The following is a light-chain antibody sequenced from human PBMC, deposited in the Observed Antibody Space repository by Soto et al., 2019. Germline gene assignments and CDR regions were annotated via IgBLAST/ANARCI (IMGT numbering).Light chain of an antibody. V-gene: IGKV3-20*01. CDR3: QQYGSSPPYT. Sequence: EIVLTQSPDTVSLSPGERATLSCRASRSFSSSSLAWYQQKPGQAPRLLIYAASSRATGIPDRFSGSKSGTDFTLTISRLEPEDSAVYYCQQYGSSPPYTFGQGTKLEIK. CDR1: RSFSSSS. J-gene: IGKJ2*01. CDR2: AAS.